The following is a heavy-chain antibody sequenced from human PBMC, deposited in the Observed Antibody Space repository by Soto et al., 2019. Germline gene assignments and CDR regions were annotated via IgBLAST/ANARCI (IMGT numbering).Heavy chain of an antibody. J-gene: IGHJ4*02. CDR3: ATGSRIVGAIPLADGYFDY. Sequence: ASVKVSCKASGYSFTSYYLHWVRQAPGQGLEWMGIIDPSGDSTTYAQKFQGRVTMTSDTSTSTAYMELSSLRSEDTAVYYCATGSRIVGAIPLADGYFDYWGPGTLVTFSS. CDR1: GYSFTSYY. CDR2: IDPSGDST. V-gene: IGHV1-46*01. D-gene: IGHD1-26*01.